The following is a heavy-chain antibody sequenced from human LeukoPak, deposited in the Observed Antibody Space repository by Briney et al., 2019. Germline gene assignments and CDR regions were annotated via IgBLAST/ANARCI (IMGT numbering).Heavy chain of an antibody. CDR2: INHSGST. D-gene: IGHD3-3*01. CDR1: GGSFSGYY. J-gene: IGHJ4*02. V-gene: IGHV4-34*01. CDR3: ARAIRFLEWFRLDY. Sequence: SETLSLTCAVYGGSFSGYYWSWIRQPPGKGLGWIGEINHSGSTNYNPSLKSRVTISVDTSKNQFSLKLSSVTAADTAVYYCARAIRFLEWFRLDYWGQGTLVTVSS.